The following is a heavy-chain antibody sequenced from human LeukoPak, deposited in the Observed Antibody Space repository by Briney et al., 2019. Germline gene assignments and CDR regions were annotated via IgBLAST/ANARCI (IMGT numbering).Heavy chain of an antibody. D-gene: IGHD6-13*01. CDR1: GFTFSSYW. V-gene: IGHV3-7*01. Sequence: PGGSLRLSCAASGFTFSSYWMSWVRQAPGKGLEWVASIKQDGGEEYYVDSVKGRFTMSRDNVKNSLYLQMNSLRAEDTAVYYCARGYSSSWFSDYWGQGTLVTVSS. J-gene: IGHJ4*02. CDR3: ARGYSSSWFSDY. CDR2: IKQDGGEE.